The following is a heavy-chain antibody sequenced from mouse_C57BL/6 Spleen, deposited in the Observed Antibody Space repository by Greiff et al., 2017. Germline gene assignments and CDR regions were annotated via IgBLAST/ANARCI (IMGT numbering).Heavy chain of an antibody. J-gene: IGHJ1*03. D-gene: IGHD1-1*01. V-gene: IGHV1-81*01. CDR3: ARRYYYGSSYWYFDV. Sequence: QVQLQQSGAELARPGASVKLSCKASGYTFTSYGLSWVKQRPGPGLEWIGEIYPRSGNTYYNEKFKGKATLTVDKSSSTAYMELRSLTSEDSAVYVGARRYYYGSSYWYFDVWGTGTTVTVSS. CDR1: GYTFTSYG. CDR2: IYPRSGNT.